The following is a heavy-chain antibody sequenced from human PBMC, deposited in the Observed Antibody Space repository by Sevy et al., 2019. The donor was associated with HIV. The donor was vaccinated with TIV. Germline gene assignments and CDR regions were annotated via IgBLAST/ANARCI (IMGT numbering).Heavy chain of an antibody. V-gene: IGHV3-72*01. D-gene: IGHD6-13*01. CDR1: GFTFSDHY. CDR2: IRNKDDGYTT. Sequence: GGSLRLSCVASGFTFSDHYMEWVRQAPGKGLEWVGRIRNKDDGYTTEYAASVKGRFIISRDESKNSLYVQMNSLKAEDTAVYYCATHADIAAAGRVFDFWGQGTLVTVSS. CDR3: ATHADIAAAGRVFDF. J-gene: IGHJ4*02.